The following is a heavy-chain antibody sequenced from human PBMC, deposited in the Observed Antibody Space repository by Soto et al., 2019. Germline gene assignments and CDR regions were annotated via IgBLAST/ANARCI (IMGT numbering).Heavy chain of an antibody. J-gene: IGHJ4*02. D-gene: IGHD3-3*01. CDR1: GGSISSGGYY. Sequence: SETLSLTCTVSGGSISSGGYYWSWIRQHPGKGLEWIGYIYYSGSTYYNPSLKSRVTISVDTSKNQFSLKLSSVTAADTALYYCAKARGYDFWSGYCDYWGQGTLVTVSS. CDR2: IYYSGST. V-gene: IGHV4-31*03. CDR3: AKARGYDFWSGYCDY.